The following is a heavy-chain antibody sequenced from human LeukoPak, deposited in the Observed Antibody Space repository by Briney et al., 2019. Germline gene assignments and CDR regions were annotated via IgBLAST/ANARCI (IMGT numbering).Heavy chain of an antibody. Sequence: PGGSLRLSCAASGLTFSSYAMSWVRQAPGKGLEWASAISGSGGSTYYADSVKGRFTISRDNSKNTLYLQMNSLRAEDTAVYYCAKDYMWELLFDYWGQGTLVTVSS. CDR3: AKDYMWELLFDY. CDR1: GLTFSSYA. D-gene: IGHD1-26*01. CDR2: ISGSGGST. J-gene: IGHJ4*02. V-gene: IGHV3-23*01.